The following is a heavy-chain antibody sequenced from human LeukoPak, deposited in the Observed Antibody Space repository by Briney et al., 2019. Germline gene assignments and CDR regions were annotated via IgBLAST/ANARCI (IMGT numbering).Heavy chain of an antibody. Sequence: GASLQISCKASGSMFTSYWIGWVRQLPGKGLEWMGVIHPGEYERRYSPSFEGQVTISADRSISTAYMQWSSLKASDTAMYYCARRTDSGWKWFDPWGQGTLVTVSS. J-gene: IGHJ5*02. CDR1: GSMFTSYW. V-gene: IGHV5-51*01. CDR3: ARRTDSGWKWFDP. CDR2: IHPGEYER. D-gene: IGHD6-25*01.